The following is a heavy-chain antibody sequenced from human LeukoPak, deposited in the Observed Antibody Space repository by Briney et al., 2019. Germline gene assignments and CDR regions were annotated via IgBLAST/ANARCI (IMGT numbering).Heavy chain of an antibody. CDR3: AKEGRGYDFWGGYTFDV. V-gene: IGHV3-23*01. J-gene: IGHJ3*01. D-gene: IGHD3-3*01. CDR1: GFPFSNYA. CDR2: ISGGGVNT. Sequence: GGSLRLSCTASGFPFSNYALSWVRQAPGEGLEWVAAISGGGVNTYYAESVKGRFIVSRDNSENTLHLQMNSLRVDDTAVYYCAKEGRGYDFWGGYTFDVWGRGTMVSVSS.